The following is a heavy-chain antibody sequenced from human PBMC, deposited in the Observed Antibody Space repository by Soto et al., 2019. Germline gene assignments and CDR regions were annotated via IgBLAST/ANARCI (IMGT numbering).Heavy chain of an antibody. D-gene: IGHD5-12*01. CDR2: IYYNEDT. V-gene: IGHV4-31*01. Sequence: QVQLQESGPGLVKPSQTLSLTCTVSGGSISSGGYYWSWIRQHPGNGLEWIGYIYYNEDTYSNPSLERLVSICIDTSKNQFSLTLSSVTAADTAVDYCARSHPDNSGYRDYFDYWGQRTLVTVSS. CDR3: ARSHPDNSGYRDYFDY. J-gene: IGHJ4*02. CDR1: GGSISSGGYY.